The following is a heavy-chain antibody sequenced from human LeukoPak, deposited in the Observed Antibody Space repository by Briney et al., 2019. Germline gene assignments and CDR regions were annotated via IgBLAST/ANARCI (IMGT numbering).Heavy chain of an antibody. CDR2: ITGSGDGT. CDR1: GFTFSTYA. V-gene: IGHV3-23*01. CDR3: TREKEAYNFGLDYYYYYMDV. Sequence: GGSLRLSCAASGFTFSTYAMTWVRQAPGKGLEWVSSITGSGDGTSAADSVKGRFSISRDNSKNTLYLQMNSLRVEDTAVYYCTREKEAYNFGLDYYYYYMDVWGKGTTVTVSS. D-gene: IGHD5-18*01. J-gene: IGHJ6*03.